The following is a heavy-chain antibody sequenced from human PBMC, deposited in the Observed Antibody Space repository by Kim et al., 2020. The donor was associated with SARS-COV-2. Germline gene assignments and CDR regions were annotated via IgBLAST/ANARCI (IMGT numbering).Heavy chain of an antibody. D-gene: IGHD3-3*01. CDR2: T. Sequence: TDYAAPLKARFTISREDSKNTLYLQMNSLKPEDTAVYYCTTFFYRTYFDYWGQGTLVTVSS. CDR3: TTFFYRTYFDY. J-gene: IGHJ4*02. V-gene: IGHV3-15*01.